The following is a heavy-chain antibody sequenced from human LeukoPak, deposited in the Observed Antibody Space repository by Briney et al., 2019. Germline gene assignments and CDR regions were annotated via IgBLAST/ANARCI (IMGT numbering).Heavy chain of an antibody. CDR3: AVATRSFLPDYC. V-gene: IGHV3-7*01. CDR2: IRQDGNEF. Sequence: PGGSLRLSCAASGFTFTNYWMSWVRQVPGKGPEWVANIRQDGNEFYYVDSVKGRFTISRDNAKDSLYLQMNSLRAEDTALYYCAVATRSFLPDYCWGQGTLATVSS. J-gene: IGHJ4*02. CDR1: GFTFTNYW. D-gene: IGHD5-12*01.